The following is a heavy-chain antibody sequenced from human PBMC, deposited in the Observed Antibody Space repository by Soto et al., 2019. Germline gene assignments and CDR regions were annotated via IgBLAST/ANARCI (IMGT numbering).Heavy chain of an antibody. CDR3: ARRRLALYYFDY. CDR1: GGSVSSGSYY. Sequence: QVQLQESGPGLVKPSETLSLTCTVSGGSVSSGSYYWSWIRQPPGKGLEWIGYIYYSGSTNYNPALKSRVPISVDTSKNQFSLKLSSVTAADTAVYYCARRRLALYYFDYWGQGTLVTVSS. J-gene: IGHJ4*02. D-gene: IGHD6-19*01. V-gene: IGHV4-61*01. CDR2: IYYSGST.